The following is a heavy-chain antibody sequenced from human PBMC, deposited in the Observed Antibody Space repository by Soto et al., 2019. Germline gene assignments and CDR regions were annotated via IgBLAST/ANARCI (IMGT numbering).Heavy chain of an antibody. J-gene: IGHJ4*02. CDR2: ISAYNGNT. CDR3: ARGRRTTSSSWGQIDY. V-gene: IGHV1-18*04. CDR1: GYAFTSCG. Sequence: GASVEVSWSASGYAFTSCGRMWVRQAPGQGLEWMGWISAYNGNTNYAQKLQGRXTMXXDTSTSTAYMELRSLRSDDTAVYYCARGRRTTSSSWGQIDYWGQGTMVT. D-gene: IGHD6-13*01.